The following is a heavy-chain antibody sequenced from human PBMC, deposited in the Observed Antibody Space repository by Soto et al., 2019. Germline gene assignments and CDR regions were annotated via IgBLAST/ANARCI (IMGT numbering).Heavy chain of an antibody. CDR3: ARGYSSGWLELYYYYYGMDV. J-gene: IGHJ6*02. V-gene: IGHV3-30-3*01. D-gene: IGHD6-19*01. Sequence: GGSLRLSCAASGFTFSSYAMHWVRQAPCKGLEWVAVISYDGSNKYYADSVKGRFTISRDNSKNTLYLQMNSLRAEDTAVYYCARGYSSGWLELYYYYYGMDVWGQGTTVTVSS. CDR1: GFTFSSYA. CDR2: ISYDGSNK.